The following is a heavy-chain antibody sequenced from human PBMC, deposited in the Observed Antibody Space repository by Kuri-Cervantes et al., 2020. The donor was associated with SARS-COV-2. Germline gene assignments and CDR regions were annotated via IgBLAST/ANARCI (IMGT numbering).Heavy chain of an antibody. J-gene: IGHJ4*02. Sequence: SETLSLTCAVYGGSFSGYYWSWIRQPPGKGLEWNGEINHSGSTNYNPSLKSRVTISVDTSKNQFSLKLSSVTAADAAVYYCARTEFVEMATMALAYWGQGTLVTVSS. D-gene: IGHD5-24*01. CDR3: ARTEFVEMATMALAY. CDR2: INHSGST. V-gene: IGHV4-34*01. CDR1: GGSFSGYY.